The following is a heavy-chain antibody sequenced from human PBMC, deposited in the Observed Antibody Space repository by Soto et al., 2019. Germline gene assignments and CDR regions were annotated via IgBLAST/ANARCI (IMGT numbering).Heavy chain of an antibody. CDR2: IHHSGNS. J-gene: IGHJ4*02. CDR1: GDSISSDKW. Sequence: PSETLSLTCAVSGDSISSDKWWSWVRQPPGKGLEWIGEIHHSGNSNYNPSLKSRVNKLVDKSKNQFSLNLSSVSDADTAVYYCARGERQQQRDYWGQGTLVTSPQ. CDR3: ARGERQQQRDY. D-gene: IGHD6-25*01. V-gene: IGHV4-4*02.